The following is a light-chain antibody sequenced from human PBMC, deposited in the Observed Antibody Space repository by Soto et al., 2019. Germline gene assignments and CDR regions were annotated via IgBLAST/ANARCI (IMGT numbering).Light chain of an antibody. CDR1: SSDVGGYKY. J-gene: IGLJ1*01. Sequence: QSVLIQPASVSGSPGQSITISCTGTSSDVGGYKYVSWYQQHPDKAPKLIIYDVTNRPSGISNRFSGSKSGNTASLTISGLQAEDEADYYCSSYTSSSSYVFGTGTKVTVL. CDR3: SSYTSSSSYV. CDR2: DVT. V-gene: IGLV2-14*01.